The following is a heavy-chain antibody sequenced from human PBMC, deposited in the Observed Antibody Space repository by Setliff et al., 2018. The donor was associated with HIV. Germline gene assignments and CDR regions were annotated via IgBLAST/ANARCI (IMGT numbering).Heavy chain of an antibody. CDR2: INHSGGT. D-gene: IGHD5-18*01. V-gene: IGHV4-34*01. CDR3: ARGGYSYGFGRHRAYFQY. Sequence: SETLSLTCAVYGGSFSAYYWSWTRQTPGKGLEWIGEINHSGGTNYKPSLKSRVTMSVDTSKNQFSLKLSSVTAADTAVFYCARGGYSYGFGRHRAYFQYWGQGTQVTVSS. J-gene: IGHJ1*01. CDR1: GGSFSAYY.